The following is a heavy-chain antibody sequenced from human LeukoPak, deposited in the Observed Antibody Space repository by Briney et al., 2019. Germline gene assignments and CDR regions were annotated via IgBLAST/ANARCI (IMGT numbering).Heavy chain of an antibody. Sequence: SETLSPTCTVSGGSISSYYWSCLRQPPGKGLEWIGYIYYSGSTNYNPSLKSRVTISVDTSKNQFSLKLSSVTAADTAVYYCARTYSYGSLTYFDYWGQGTLVTVSS. V-gene: IGHV4-59*01. CDR3: ARTYSYGSLTYFDY. D-gene: IGHD5-18*01. CDR2: IYYSGST. J-gene: IGHJ4*02. CDR1: GGSISSYY.